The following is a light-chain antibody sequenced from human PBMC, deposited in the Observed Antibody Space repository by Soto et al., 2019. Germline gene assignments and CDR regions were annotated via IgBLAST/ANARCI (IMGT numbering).Light chain of an antibody. Sequence: EIVMTQSPATLSVSPGERATLSCRASQRVSSNLAWYQQKPGQAPRLLIYGASTRSTGIPARFSGSGSGTEFNLTISSLQSEDCAVYYCQQYNNWPPVTFGPGTKVDIK. CDR3: QQYNNWPPVT. CDR1: QRVSSN. CDR2: GAS. V-gene: IGKV3-15*01. J-gene: IGKJ3*01.